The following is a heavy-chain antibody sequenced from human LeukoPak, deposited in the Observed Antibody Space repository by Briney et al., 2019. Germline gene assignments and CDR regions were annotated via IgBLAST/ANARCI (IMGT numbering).Heavy chain of an antibody. J-gene: IGHJ4*02. V-gene: IGHV4-61*01. CDR1: GGSVSDDFYY. CDR3: ARGDTAMVRKGRYYFDY. Sequence: TSETLSLTCIVSGGSVSDDFYYWSWLRQPPGKKLKWMGYIYYNGNTNYNPSLKSRLTISVDTSKNQFSLKLSSVTAADTAVYYCARGDTAMVRKGRYYFDYWGQGTLVTVSS. D-gene: IGHD5-18*01. CDR2: IYYNGNT.